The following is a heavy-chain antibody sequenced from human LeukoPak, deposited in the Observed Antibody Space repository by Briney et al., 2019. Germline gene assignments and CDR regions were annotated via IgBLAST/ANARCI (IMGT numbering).Heavy chain of an antibody. CDR3: ARVEEGYGSGRRGNFYMDV. Sequence: PSETLSLTCTVSGGSISSKSYYWSWIRQPAGKGLEWIGRIYTSGSTDYNPSLKSRVTISVDTSKNQFSLKLSSVTTADTAVYYCARVEEGYGSGRRGNFYMDVWGKGTTVTISS. V-gene: IGHV4-61*02. D-gene: IGHD3-10*01. J-gene: IGHJ6*03. CDR2: IYTSGST. CDR1: GGSISSKSYY.